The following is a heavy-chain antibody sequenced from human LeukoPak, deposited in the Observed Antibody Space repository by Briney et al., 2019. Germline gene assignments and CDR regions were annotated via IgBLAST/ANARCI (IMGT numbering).Heavy chain of an antibody. CDR2: IYYSGST. J-gene: IGHJ4*02. CDR3: ARPRYSWSYQLFDY. D-gene: IGHD1-26*01. Sequence: SETLSLTCTVSGGSISSYYWSWIRQPPGKGLEWIGYIYYSGSTNYNPSLKSRVTISVDTSKNQFSLKLSSVTAADTAVYYCARPRYSWSYQLFDYWGQGTVVSVS. CDR1: GGSISSYY. V-gene: IGHV4-59*08.